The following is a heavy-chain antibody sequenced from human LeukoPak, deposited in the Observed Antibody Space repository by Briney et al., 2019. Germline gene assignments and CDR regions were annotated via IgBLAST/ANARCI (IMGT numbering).Heavy chain of an antibody. Sequence: KWSGPTLVKPTQTLTLTCTFSGFSLSTTGVGVGWIRQPPGKALDWLALIYWDDDKRYSPSLKSRLTITKDTSKNQEVLTMTNMDPVDTATYYCAHRRGYSDSTGYYSGHFDYWGQGTLVTVSS. CDR1: GFSLSTTGVG. CDR3: AHRRGYSDSTGYYSGHFDY. CDR2: IYWDDDK. D-gene: IGHD3-22*01. J-gene: IGHJ4*02. V-gene: IGHV2-5*02.